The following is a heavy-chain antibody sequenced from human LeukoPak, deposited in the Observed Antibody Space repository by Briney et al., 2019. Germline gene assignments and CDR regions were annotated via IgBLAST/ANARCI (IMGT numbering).Heavy chain of an antibody. J-gene: IGHJ4*02. Sequence: SETLSLTCTVSGGSISSSSYYWDWIRQPPGKGLEWIGSIYYSGGTYYNPSLKSRVTISVDTSKNQFSLKLSSVTAADTAVYYCAMPAYYYDSSGYSYWGQGTLVTVSS. CDR3: AMPAYYYDSSGYSY. CDR1: GGSISSSSYY. CDR2: IYYSGGT. V-gene: IGHV4-39*01. D-gene: IGHD3-22*01.